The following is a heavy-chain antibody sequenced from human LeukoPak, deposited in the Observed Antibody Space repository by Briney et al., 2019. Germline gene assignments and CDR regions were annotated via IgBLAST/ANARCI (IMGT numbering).Heavy chain of an antibody. J-gene: IGHJ5*02. CDR1: GGSFSGYY. Sequence: SETLSLTCAVYGGSFSGYYWSWIRQPPGKGLEWIGEINHSGSTNYNPSLKSRVTISVDTSKNQFSLKLSSVTAADTAVYYCARHGNRLLWFGELLPSVWFDPWGQGTLVTVSS. V-gene: IGHV4-34*01. D-gene: IGHD3-10*01. CDR2: INHSGST. CDR3: ARHGNRLLWFGELLPSVWFDP.